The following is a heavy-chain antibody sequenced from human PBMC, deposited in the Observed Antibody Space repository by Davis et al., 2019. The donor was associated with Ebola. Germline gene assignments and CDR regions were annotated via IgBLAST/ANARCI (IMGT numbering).Heavy chain of an antibody. J-gene: IGHJ4*02. CDR1: GYTFTDYL. V-gene: IGHV1-46*01. D-gene: IGHD2/OR15-2a*01. Sequence: ASVKVSSKASGYTFTDYLMHWVRQAPGQGLEWMGLINPSIGNTSLAQKFQGRVTLTRDTSTRTVHMDLSSLKSDDTAIYYCASGEFVDFWGQGTLVTVSS. CDR3: ASGEFVDF. CDR2: INPSIGNT.